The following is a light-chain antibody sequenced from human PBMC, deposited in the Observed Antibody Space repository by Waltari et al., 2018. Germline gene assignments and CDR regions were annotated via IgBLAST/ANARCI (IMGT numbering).Light chain of an antibody. V-gene: IGKV1-17*01. Sequence: DILMTQTPSSLSAYVGDRVTITCRASQGIGDNLVWYQQKPGKAPKRLIYAASTLQFGVTSRFSGSGSGTEFTLTISSLQPEDFATYYCLQHNTYPWTFGQGTKVEIK. CDR3: LQHNTYPWT. J-gene: IGKJ1*01. CDR1: QGIGDN. CDR2: AAS.